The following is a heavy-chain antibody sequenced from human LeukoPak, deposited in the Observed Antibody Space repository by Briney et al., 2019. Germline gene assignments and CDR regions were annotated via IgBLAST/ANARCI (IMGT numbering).Heavy chain of an antibody. J-gene: IGHJ4*02. D-gene: IGHD4-23*01. CDR3: ARLEWDYGGNSGLSFWDY. V-gene: IGHV1-46*01. CDR2: INPSDGNT. Sequence: GASVKVSCKASGYTFTSYYMHWVRQAPGQGLEWMGIINPSDGNTTYAQKFQGRVTMTRDTSISTAYMKLSRLRSDDTAVYYCARLEWDYGGNSGLSFWDYWGQGTLVTVSS. CDR1: GYTFTSYY.